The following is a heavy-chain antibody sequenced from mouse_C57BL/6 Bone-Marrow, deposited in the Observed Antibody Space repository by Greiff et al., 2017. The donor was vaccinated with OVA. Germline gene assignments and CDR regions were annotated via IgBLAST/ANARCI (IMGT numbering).Heavy chain of an antibody. D-gene: IGHD4-1*01. V-gene: IGHV1-55*01. J-gene: IGHJ4*01. CDR3: ANCLYYYAMDY. Sequence: VQLQEPGAELVKPGASVKMSCKASGYTFTSYWITWVKQRPGQGLEWIGDIYPGSGSTNYNEKFKSKATLTVDTSSSTAYMQLSSLTSEDSAVYYCANCLYYYAMDYWGQGTSVTVSS. CDR2: IYPGSGST. CDR1: GYTFTSYW.